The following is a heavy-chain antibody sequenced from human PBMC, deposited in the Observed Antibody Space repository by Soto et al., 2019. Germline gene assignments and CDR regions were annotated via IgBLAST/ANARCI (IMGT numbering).Heavy chain of an antibody. CDR3: AGITIFGVVILHRFGWFDP. J-gene: IGHJ5*02. CDR2: INHSGST. Sequence: SETLSLTCAVYGGSFSGYYWSWIRQPPGKGLEWIGEINHSGSTNYNPSLKSRVTISVDTSKNQFSLKLSSVTAADTAVYYCAGITIFGVVILHRFGWFDPWGQGTLVTVSS. D-gene: IGHD3-3*01. V-gene: IGHV4-34*01. CDR1: GGSFSGYY.